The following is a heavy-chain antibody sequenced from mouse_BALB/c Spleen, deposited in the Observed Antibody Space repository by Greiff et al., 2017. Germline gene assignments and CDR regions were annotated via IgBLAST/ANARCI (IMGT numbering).Heavy chain of an antibody. CDR1: GFTFSSYT. V-gene: IGHV5-12-2*01. CDR2: LSNGGGST. CDR3: ARHRKYGNYGDYYAMDY. Sequence: EVKLMESGGGLVQPGGSLKLSCAASGFTFSSYTMSWVRQTPEKRLEWVAYLSNGGGSTYYPDTVKGPFTISRDNAKNTLYLQMSSLKSEDTAMYYCARHRKYGNYGDYYAMDYWGQGTSVTVSS. J-gene: IGHJ4*01. D-gene: IGHD2-10*02.